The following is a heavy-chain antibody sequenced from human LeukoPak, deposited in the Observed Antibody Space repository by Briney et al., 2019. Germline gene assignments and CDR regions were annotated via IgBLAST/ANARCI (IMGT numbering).Heavy chain of an antibody. CDR1: GFTFRNYW. V-gene: IGHV3-74*01. CDR3: AKDRGVTVAWTCFDY. CDR2: INRDGSIT. J-gene: IGHJ4*02. D-gene: IGHD2-21*02. Sequence: PGGSLRLSCTASGFTFRNYWMHWVRQAPGEGLVWVSRINRDGSITNYADSVKGRFTISRDNVKNTLYLQMNSLRAEDTAVYYCAKDRGVTVAWTCFDYWGQGTLVTVSS.